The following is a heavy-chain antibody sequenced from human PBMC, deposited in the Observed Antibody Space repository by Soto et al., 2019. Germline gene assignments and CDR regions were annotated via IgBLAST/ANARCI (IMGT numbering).Heavy chain of an antibody. CDR3: ARESDVPYYYYGMDV. D-gene: IGHD2-21*02. CDR2: ISGYNGKT. J-gene: IGHJ6*02. CDR1: GYTFTSYG. V-gene: IGHV1-18*01. Sequence: QVQLVQSGGEVKKPGASVKVSCKASGYTFTSYGISWVRQAPGQGLEWMGWISGYNGKTNYAQKVQDRVTMTTDTTTRTVYMELRSLRSDDTAVYYCARESDVPYYYYGMDVWGQGTTVTVSS.